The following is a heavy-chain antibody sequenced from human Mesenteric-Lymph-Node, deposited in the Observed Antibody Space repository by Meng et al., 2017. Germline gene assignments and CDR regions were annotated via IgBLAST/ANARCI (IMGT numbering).Heavy chain of an antibody. CDR2: IDLNGGDT. D-gene: IGHD6-19*01. CDR3: ARDPSNSSGRHAYLDY. V-gene: IGHV1-2*06. J-gene: IGHJ4*02. Sequence: QVQLGRSGAEVKKPWASVKVSCKASGYIFSGTYMQWVRQAPGQGLEWMGRIDLNGGDTNYAQKFQGRVTMTRDTSIATAYMELSSLRSEDTAVYYCARDPSNSSGRHAYLDYWGQGTLVTVSS. CDR1: GYIFSGTY.